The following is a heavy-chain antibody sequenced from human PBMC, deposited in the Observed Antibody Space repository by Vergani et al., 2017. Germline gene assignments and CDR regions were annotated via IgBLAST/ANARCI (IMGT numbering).Heavy chain of an antibody. D-gene: IGHD2/OR15-2a*01. Sequence: EVHLLESGGGLVQSGGSLRLSCAASGFTFSNSAVSWVRPAPGRGLAWVSSISGPALSTYYADSVKGRFSISRDNSKNTVFLQMHSLRAEDTAIYYCVKEKIDLGSYFFDSWGHGILVTVSS. CDR1: GFTFSNSA. CDR2: ISGPALST. J-gene: IGHJ4*01. V-gene: IGHV3-23*01. CDR3: VKEKIDLGSYFFDS.